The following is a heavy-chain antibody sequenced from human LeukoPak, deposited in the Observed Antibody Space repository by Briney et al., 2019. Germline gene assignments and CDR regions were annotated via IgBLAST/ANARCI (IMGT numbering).Heavy chain of an antibody. CDR1: GYIFSNYG. D-gene: IGHD1-14*01. J-gene: IGHJ4*02. Sequence: ASVKVSCKASGYIFSNYGISWMRQAPGQGLEWMGWINCNSGDTNYAQKFQGRVTMTRDTSINTAYMELSRLTSDDIAVYYCARVSYNDYWGQGTLVIVSS. CDR3: ARVSYNDY. V-gene: IGHV1-2*02. CDR2: INCNSGDT.